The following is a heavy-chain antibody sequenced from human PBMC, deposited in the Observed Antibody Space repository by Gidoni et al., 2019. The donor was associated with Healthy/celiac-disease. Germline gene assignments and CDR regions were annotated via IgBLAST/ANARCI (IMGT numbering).Heavy chain of an antibody. Sequence: QVQLQQWGAGLLKPSETLSLTCAVYGGSFIGYYWSWIRHPPGKGLEWMGEINHSGSTNYNPSLKSRGTISVDTSKNQFSLKLSSVTAADTAVYYCARGGGGAPFDYWGQGTLVTVSS. D-gene: IGHD1-26*01. CDR3: ARGGGGAPFDY. J-gene: IGHJ4*02. V-gene: IGHV4-34*01. CDR2: INHSGST. CDR1: GGSFIGYY.